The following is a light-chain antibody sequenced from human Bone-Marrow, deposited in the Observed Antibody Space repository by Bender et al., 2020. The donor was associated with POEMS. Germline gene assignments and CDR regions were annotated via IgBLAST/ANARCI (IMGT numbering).Light chain of an antibody. CDR3: SSCTSSNTLI. V-gene: IGLV2-14*03. CDR2: DVS. CDR1: SSDVGGYNF. J-gene: IGLJ2*01. Sequence: QSALTQPASVSGSPGQSITISCTGTSSDVGGYNFVSWYQQHPGKAPKLLIYDVSDRPSGVPNRFSGSKSGNTASLTISGLQAEDEADYYCSSCTSSNTLIFGAGSKLTVL.